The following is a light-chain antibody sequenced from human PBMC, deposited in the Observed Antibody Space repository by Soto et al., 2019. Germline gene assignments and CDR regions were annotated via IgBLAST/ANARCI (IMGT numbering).Light chain of an antibody. CDR3: SSYTSGTTLVV. Sequence: QSVLTQPASVSGSPGQSITISCTGTSSDVGGYKYVSWYQQHPGKAPKLMIYEVSNRPSGVSNRFSGSKSGNTASLTISGLQAEDEADYYCSSYTSGTTLVVFGGGT. V-gene: IGLV2-14*01. CDR2: EVS. J-gene: IGLJ2*01. CDR1: SSDVGGYKY.